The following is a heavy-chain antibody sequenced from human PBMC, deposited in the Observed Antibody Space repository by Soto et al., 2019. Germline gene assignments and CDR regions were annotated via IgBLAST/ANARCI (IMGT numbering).Heavy chain of an antibody. Sequence: GASVKVSCKASGYTFTSYGISWVRQAPGQGLEWMGWISAYNGNTNYAQKLQGRVTMTTDTSTSTAYMELRSLRSDDTAVYYCARDRGSGWYVVVDCFDPWGQGTLVTVSS. D-gene: IGHD6-19*01. CDR2: ISAYNGNT. V-gene: IGHV1-18*01. CDR3: ARDRGSGWYVVVDCFDP. CDR1: GYTFTSYG. J-gene: IGHJ5*02.